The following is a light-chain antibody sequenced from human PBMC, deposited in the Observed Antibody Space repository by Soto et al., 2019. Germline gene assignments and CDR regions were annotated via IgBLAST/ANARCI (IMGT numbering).Light chain of an antibody. V-gene: IGKV3-15*01. CDR1: QSISGN. CDR2: GSS. CDR3: QQYKSWFTGT. J-gene: IGKJ1*01. Sequence: EIVMTQSPATLSVSPGERATLSCRASQSISGNLAWYQQKPGQASRLLIYGSSTRATGIPARFSGSGSGTDFTPPISSLQSEVSAFYSCQQYKSWFTGTFGQGTRVDIK.